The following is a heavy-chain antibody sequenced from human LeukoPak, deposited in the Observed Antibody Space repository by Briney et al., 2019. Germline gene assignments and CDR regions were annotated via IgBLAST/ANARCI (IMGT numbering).Heavy chain of an antibody. D-gene: IGHD3-10*01. J-gene: IGHJ4*02. CDR2: IYYSGST. Sequence: SSQTLPLTCTVSGGSISSGGCYWSWIRQPPGKGLEWIGYIYYSGSTYYNPSLKSRVTISVDTSKNQFSLKLSSVTAADTAVYYCARSSDGSGSYSLDYWGQGTLVTVSS. V-gene: IGHV4-30-4*08. CDR1: GGSISSGGCY. CDR3: ARSSDGSGSYSLDY.